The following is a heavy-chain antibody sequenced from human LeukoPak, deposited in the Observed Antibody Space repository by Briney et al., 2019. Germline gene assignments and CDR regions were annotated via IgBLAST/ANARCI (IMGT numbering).Heavy chain of an antibody. CDR2: INPSGGST. CDR1: GYTFTSYY. CDR3: ARDLVSYDSSGYYPDY. J-gene: IGHJ4*02. Sequence: ASVQVSCKASGYTFTSYYMHWVRQAPGQGLEWMGIINPSGGSTSYAQKFQGRVTMTRDTSTSTVYMELSSLRSEDTAVYYCARDLVSYDSSGYYPDYWGQGTLVTVSS. V-gene: IGHV1-46*01. D-gene: IGHD3-22*01.